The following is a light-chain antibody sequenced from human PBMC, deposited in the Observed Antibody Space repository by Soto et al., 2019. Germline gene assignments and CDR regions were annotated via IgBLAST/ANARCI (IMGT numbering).Light chain of an antibody. CDR1: SGDVGGYIY. CDR2: EVT. V-gene: IGLV2-14*01. CDR3: SSYTSMTTLV. J-gene: IGLJ1*01. Sequence: QSALTQPASLSGSPGQSITISCTGTSGDVGGYIYVSWYRQHPGKAPKPIIYEVTNRPSGVSNRFSGSKSGNTASLTISGLQAEDEADYYCSSYTSMTTLVFGTGTKLTVL.